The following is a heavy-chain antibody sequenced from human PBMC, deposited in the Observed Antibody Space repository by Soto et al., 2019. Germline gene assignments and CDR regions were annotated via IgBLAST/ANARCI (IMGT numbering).Heavy chain of an antibody. CDR1: GGSISSSSYY. V-gene: IGHV4-39*01. D-gene: IGHD3-10*01. Sequence: QLQLQESGPGLVKPSETLSLTCTVSGGSISSSSYYWGWIRQPPGKGLEWIGNISYSGTTYYNPSLKSRVTISVDTSKNQFSLKLNSVTAADTAVYYCARPSQKPMANSGMDVWGQGTTVTVSS. J-gene: IGHJ6*02. CDR2: ISYSGTT. CDR3: ARPSQKPMANSGMDV.